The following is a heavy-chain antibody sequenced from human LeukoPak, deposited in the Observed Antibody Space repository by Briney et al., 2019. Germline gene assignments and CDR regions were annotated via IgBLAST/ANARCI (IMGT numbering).Heavy chain of an antibody. CDR3: AKDSSRYFFDY. CDR1: GFTFSSYG. V-gene: IGHV3-30*18. CDR2: ISYDRSNK. Sequence: GGSLRLSCAASGFTFSSYGMHWVRQAPGKGLEWVAVISYDRSNKYYAESVKGRFTISRDNSKKTLYLQMNSLRAEDTANYFCAKDSSRYFFDYWGQGTAVTVSS. J-gene: IGHJ4*02. D-gene: IGHD3-9*01.